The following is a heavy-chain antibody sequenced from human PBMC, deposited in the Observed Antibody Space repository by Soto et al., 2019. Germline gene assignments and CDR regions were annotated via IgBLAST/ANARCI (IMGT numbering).Heavy chain of an antibody. CDR3: ARVSWFGPRSWFDP. D-gene: IGHD3-10*01. V-gene: IGHV4-31*03. Sequence: QVQLQESGPGLVKPSQTLSLTCTVSGGSISSGGYYWSWIRQHPGKGLEWIGYINYSGSTYYNPSLKSRVTISVDPSKNQSSLKLSSVTAADTAVYYCARVSWFGPRSWFDPWGQGTLVTVSS. CDR1: GGSISSGGYY. J-gene: IGHJ5*02. CDR2: INYSGST.